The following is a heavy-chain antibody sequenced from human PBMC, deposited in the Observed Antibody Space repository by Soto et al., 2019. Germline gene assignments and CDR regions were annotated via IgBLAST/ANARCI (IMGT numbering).Heavy chain of an antibody. Sequence: EVQLLESGGGLVQPGGSLRLSCVGSGFTLSSYEMNWVRQAPGKGLEWVAWISYSGSPTGHADSVKGRFTISRDNAKNSLCLQMNSLRAEDTAVYYCVRDRSLKVPTSIDYWGRGALVTVSS. J-gene: IGHJ4*01. CDR2: ISYSGSPT. D-gene: IGHD3-16*01. V-gene: IGHV3-48*03. CDR1: GFTLSSYE. CDR3: VRDRSLKVPTSIDY.